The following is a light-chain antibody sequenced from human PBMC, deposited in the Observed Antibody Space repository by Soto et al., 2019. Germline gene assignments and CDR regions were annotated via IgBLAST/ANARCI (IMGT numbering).Light chain of an antibody. CDR3: QQYGSSPPT. J-gene: IGKJ1*01. CDR2: GAS. V-gene: IGKV3-20*01. CDR1: QTVSFSY. Sequence: EIVLTQSPGTLSLSPGDRATLSCRASQTVSFSYLAWYRRKPGQAPRLLIYGASYRATDIPGRFSGSGSGTDFTLTITRLEPEDFAVYYCQQYGSSPPTFDPGTRVEIK.